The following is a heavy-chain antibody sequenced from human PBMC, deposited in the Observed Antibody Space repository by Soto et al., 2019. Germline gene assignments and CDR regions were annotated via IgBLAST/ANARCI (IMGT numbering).Heavy chain of an antibody. V-gene: IGHV3-23*01. J-gene: IGHJ4*02. Sequence: GGSLRLSCAASGFTFSSYAMSWVRQAPGKGLEWVSAISGSGGSTYYADSVKGRFTISRDNSKNTLYLQMNSLRAEDTAVYYCAKDGYSSSWYLFFFDYWGQGTLVTVSS. CDR2: ISGSGGST. CDR3: AKDGYSSSWYLFFFDY. CDR1: GFTFSSYA. D-gene: IGHD6-13*01.